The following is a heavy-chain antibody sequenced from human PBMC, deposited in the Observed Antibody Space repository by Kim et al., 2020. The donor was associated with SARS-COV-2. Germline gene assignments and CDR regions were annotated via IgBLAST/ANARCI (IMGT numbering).Heavy chain of an antibody. V-gene: IGHV4-39*01. CDR3: ARQRTQYSSLDP. J-gene: IGHJ5*02. CDR1: SASISSSYFY. CDR2: IYYTGST. D-gene: IGHD6-19*01. Sequence: SETLSLTCTVSSASISSSYFYWGWIRQPPGKGLEWIGSIYYTGSTYYNPSLKSRITISVDTSKNQFSLRLSSVTAADTAVYYCARQRTQYSSLDPWGQGTLVTVSS.